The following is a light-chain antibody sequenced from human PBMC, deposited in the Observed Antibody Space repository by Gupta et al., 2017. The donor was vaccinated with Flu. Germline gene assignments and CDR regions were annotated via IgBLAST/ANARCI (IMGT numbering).Light chain of an antibody. CDR1: QSVLYSSSNKNY. V-gene: IGKV4-1*01. J-gene: IGKJ4*01. CDR2: WAS. Sequence: SLGETATISCKSSQSVLYSSSNKNYLAWYQQTPGQPPKLLIYWASTRESGVPDRFSGSGSGTEFALTIRSLQAEDVAVYYCQQYYTTPLTFGGGTKVEIK. CDR3: QQYYTTPLT.